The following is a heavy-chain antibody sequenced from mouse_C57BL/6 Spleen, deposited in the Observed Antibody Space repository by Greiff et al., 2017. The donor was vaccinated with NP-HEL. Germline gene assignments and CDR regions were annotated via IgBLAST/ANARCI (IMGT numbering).Heavy chain of an antibody. CDR3: ARDGNYGYFDY. J-gene: IGHJ2*01. CDR2: ISDGGSYT. V-gene: IGHV5-4*01. CDR1: GFTFSSYA. D-gene: IGHD2-1*01. Sequence: EVKLMESGGGLVKPGGSLKLSCAASGFTFSSYAMSWVRQTPVKRLEWVATISDGGSYTYYPDNVKGRFTLSRDNAKNNRYLQMSHLKSEDSAMYYWARDGNYGYFDYWGQGTTLTVSS.